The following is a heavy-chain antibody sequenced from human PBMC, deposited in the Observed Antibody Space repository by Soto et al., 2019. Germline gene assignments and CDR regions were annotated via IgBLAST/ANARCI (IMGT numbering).Heavy chain of an antibody. Sequence: QVQLVESGGGVVQPGRSLRLSCAASGFTFSSYGMHWVRQAPGKGLEWVAIISYDGSNKYYADSVQGRFTISRDNSNNTLYLQMNSLRAEDTAVYYCAKPHSVALDYWGQGTLVNVSS. J-gene: IGHJ4*02. CDR1: GFTFSSYG. V-gene: IGHV3-30*18. CDR3: AKPHSVALDY. D-gene: IGHD3-3*02. CDR2: ISYDGSNK.